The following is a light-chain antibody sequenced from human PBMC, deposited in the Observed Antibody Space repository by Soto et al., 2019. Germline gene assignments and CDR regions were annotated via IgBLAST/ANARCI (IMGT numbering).Light chain of an antibody. CDR3: QQYNGT. CDR1: QTIGNW. CDR2: KAS. J-gene: IGKJ1*01. V-gene: IGKV1-5*03. Sequence: DIQMTQSPSTLSASVGDRVTITFRASQTIGNWLAWYQQKAGKAPRLLIYKASVLEGGVPSRFSGSGGGKEFNLTISSLQPDDFATDYCQQYNGTFGQWTKVDIK.